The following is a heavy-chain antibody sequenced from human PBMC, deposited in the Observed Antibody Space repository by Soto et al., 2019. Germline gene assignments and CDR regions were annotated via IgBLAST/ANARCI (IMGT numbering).Heavy chain of an antibody. D-gene: IGHD3-22*01. CDR2: ISGSGGST. V-gene: IGHV3-23*01. CDR3: AKRSRYYYDSSGYKTHFDY. Sequence: GGSLRLSCAASGFTFSSYAMSWVRQAPGKGLEWVSAISGSGGSTYYADSVKGRFTISRDNSKNTLYLQMNSLRAEDTAVYYCAKRSRYYYDSSGYKTHFDYWGQGTLVTVSS. J-gene: IGHJ4*02. CDR1: GFTFSSYA.